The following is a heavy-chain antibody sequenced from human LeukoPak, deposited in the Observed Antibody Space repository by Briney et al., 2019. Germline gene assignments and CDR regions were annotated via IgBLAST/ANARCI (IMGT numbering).Heavy chain of an antibody. CDR1: GFTFSNYG. CDR3: AKGLRWFGDFYFNFFDY. J-gene: IGHJ4*02. Sequence: GGSLRLSCVTSGFTFSNYGMHWVRQAPGKGLEWVAFISYDGGKRFFGESVKGRFTIAKDNSENTVSLQMNTLKTEDTAVYYCAKGLRWFGDFYFNFFDYWGQGILVTVSS. V-gene: IGHV3-30*18. D-gene: IGHD3-10*01. CDR2: ISYDGGKR.